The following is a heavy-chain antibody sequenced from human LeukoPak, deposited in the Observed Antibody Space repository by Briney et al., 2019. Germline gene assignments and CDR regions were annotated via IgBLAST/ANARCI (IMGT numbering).Heavy chain of an antibody. CDR3: ARVLCSGGSCYPHAFDI. Sequence: KPGESLKISCKGSGYSFTSYRIGWVRQMPGKGLEWMGIIYPGDSDTRYSPSFQGQVTISADKSISTAYLQWSSLKASDTAMYYCARVLCSGGSCYPHAFDIWGQGTMVTVSS. CDR2: IYPGDSDT. V-gene: IGHV5-51*01. J-gene: IGHJ3*02. CDR1: GYSFTSYR. D-gene: IGHD2-15*01.